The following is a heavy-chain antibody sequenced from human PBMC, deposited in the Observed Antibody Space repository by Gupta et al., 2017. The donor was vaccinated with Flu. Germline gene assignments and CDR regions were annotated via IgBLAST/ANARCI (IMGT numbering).Heavy chain of an antibody. CDR2: ISRSSSYK. V-gene: IGHV3-21*01. CDR3: ARDSGEQGFDP. J-gene: IGHJ5*02. D-gene: IGHD7-27*01. CDR1: GFNFSRYS. Sequence: EVHLVESGGGLVKPGGSLRLSCVASGFNFSRYSMNWVRQGPGKGLEWVSLISRSSSYKYYADSVKGRFTISRDNAKNSIHLQMDSLGAEDTGVYYCARDSGEQGFDPWGQGTLVTVSS.